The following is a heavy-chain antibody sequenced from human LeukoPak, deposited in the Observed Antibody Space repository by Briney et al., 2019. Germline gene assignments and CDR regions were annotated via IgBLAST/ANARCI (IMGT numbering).Heavy chain of an antibody. V-gene: IGHV1-24*01. J-gene: IGHJ5*02. CDR1: GSMFTELS. CDR2: FHPEDGET. Sequence: ASVKVSCKASGSMFTELSMHWVRQAPGKGLEWMGGFHPEDGETIYAQKFQGRVTMTEDSSTDTAYMELSSLRSEDTAVYYCAIVLAVGVVDWFDPWGRGTLVTVSS. D-gene: IGHD6-19*01. CDR3: AIVLAVGVVDWFDP.